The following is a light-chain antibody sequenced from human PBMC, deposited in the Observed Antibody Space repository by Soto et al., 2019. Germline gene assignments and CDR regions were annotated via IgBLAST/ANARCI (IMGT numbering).Light chain of an antibody. V-gene: IGKV1-39*01. J-gene: IGKJ1*01. Sequence: DIQMTQFPSSLSASVGDRVTITCRASQSISSYLNLYQQKPGKAPKLLIYAASSLQSGVPSRFSGSGSGTDFTLTISNLQPEDFATYYCLQDYTFPWTFGQGTKVDIK. CDR3: LQDYTFPWT. CDR2: AAS. CDR1: QSISSY.